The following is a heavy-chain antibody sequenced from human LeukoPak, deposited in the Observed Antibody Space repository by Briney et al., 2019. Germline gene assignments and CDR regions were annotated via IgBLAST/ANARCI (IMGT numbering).Heavy chain of an antibody. J-gene: IGHJ4*02. Sequence: SETLSLTCAVYGGSFSGYYWSWIRQPPGKGLEWIGEINHSGSTNYNPSLKSRVTISVDTSKNQFSLKLSSVTAADTAVYYCARTSDFWSGYHDYWGQGTLVTVSS. V-gene: IGHV4-34*01. CDR2: INHSGST. D-gene: IGHD3-3*01. CDR3: ARTSDFWSGYHDY. CDR1: GGSFSGYY.